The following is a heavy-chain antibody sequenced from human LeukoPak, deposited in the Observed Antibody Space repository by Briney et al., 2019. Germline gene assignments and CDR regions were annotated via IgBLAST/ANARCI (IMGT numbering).Heavy chain of an antibody. D-gene: IGHD5-12*01. Sequence: ASVKVSCKASGYTFTSYAMHWVRQAPGQRLEWMGWINAGNGNTKYSQKFQGRVTITRDTSVSTAYMELSSLRSEDTAVYYYARGGYSGYDYANYFDYWGQGTLVTVSS. V-gene: IGHV1-3*01. CDR2: INAGNGNT. CDR3: ARGGYSGYDYANYFDY. J-gene: IGHJ4*02. CDR1: GYTFTSYA.